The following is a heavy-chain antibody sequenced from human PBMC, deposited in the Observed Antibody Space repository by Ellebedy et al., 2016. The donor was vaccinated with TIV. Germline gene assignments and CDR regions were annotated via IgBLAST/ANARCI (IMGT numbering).Heavy chain of an antibody. CDR1: GFTFTSYY. V-gene: IGHV1-46*01. Sequence: AASVKVSCKASGFTFTSYYLHWVRQAPGQGLEWMGLISPSGRSTAYAQKFQGRVTMIKDTSTSTVYMELSSLESEDTAVYYCARDRDAAMASFSYYGLDVWGQGTTVTVSS. CDR3: ARDRDAAMASFSYYGLDV. J-gene: IGHJ6*02. CDR2: ISPSGRST. D-gene: IGHD5-18*01.